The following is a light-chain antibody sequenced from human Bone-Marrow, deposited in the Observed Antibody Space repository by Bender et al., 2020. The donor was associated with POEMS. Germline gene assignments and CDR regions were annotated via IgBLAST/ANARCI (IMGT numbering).Light chain of an antibody. CDR1: ASDIGLYNL. Sequence: QSALTQPASVSGSPGQSITISCTGTASDIGLYNLVSWYQQHPGKAPKLMIYELTKRPSGVSNRFSGSKSGNTASLTISGLQAEDEADYYCCSYAGSSTWVFGGGTKLTVL. J-gene: IGLJ2*01. V-gene: IGLV2-23*02. CDR3: CSYAGSSTWV. CDR2: ELT.